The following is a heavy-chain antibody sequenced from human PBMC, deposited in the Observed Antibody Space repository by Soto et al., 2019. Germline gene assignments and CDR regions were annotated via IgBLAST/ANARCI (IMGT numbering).Heavy chain of an antibody. CDR1: GGSISSGDYY. D-gene: IGHD6-13*01. Sequence: SETLSLTCTVSGGSISSGDYYWSWIRQPPGKGLEWIGYIYYSGSTYYNPSLKSRVTISVDTSKNQFSLKLSSVTAADTAVYYCASTRAAAGTTTGSHAYDMDVWGKGTTVTVAS. V-gene: IGHV4-30-4*01. CDR3: ASTRAAAGTTTGSHAYDMDV. J-gene: IGHJ6*03. CDR2: IYYSGST.